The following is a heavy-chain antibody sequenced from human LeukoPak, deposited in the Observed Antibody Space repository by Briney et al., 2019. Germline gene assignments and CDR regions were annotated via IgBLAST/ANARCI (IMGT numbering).Heavy chain of an antibody. Sequence: ASVKVSCKASGGTFSSYAISWVRQAPGQGLEWMGGIIPIFGTANYAQKFQGRVTITADESTSTAYMELSSLRSEDTAVYYCARVGQQLVGLWTFDIWGQGTMVTVSS. D-gene: IGHD6-13*01. J-gene: IGHJ3*02. V-gene: IGHV1-69*13. CDR1: GGTFSSYA. CDR3: ARVGQQLVGLWTFDI. CDR2: IIPIFGTA.